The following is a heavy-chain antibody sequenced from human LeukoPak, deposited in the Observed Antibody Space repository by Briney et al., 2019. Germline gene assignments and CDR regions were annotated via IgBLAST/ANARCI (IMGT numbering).Heavy chain of an antibody. V-gene: IGHV4-59*01. J-gene: IGHJ5*02. CDR2: IYYSGST. Sequence: WETLSLTCTVSGGSISSYYWSWIRQPAGKGLEWIGYIYYSGSTNYNPSLKSRVTISVDTSKNQFSLKLSSVTAADTAVYYCARLARDGYNLGYNWFDPWGQGTLVTVSS. D-gene: IGHD5-24*01. CDR3: ARLARDGYNLGYNWFDP. CDR1: GGSISSYY.